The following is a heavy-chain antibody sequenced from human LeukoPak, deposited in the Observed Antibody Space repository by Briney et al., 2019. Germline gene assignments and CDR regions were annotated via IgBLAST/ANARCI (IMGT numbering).Heavy chain of an antibody. D-gene: IGHD3-10*01. J-gene: IGHJ4*02. CDR1: GFTFSSYG. CDR2: IWYDGGNK. CDR3: AKDGPPHTMVRGVTRYYFDY. V-gene: IGHV3-33*06. Sequence: PGGSLRLSCAASGFTFSSYGMHWVRQAPGKGLEWVAVIWYDGGNKYYADSVKGRFTISRDNSKNTLYLQMNSLRAEDTAVYYCAKDGPPHTMVRGVTRYYFDYWGQGTLVIVSS.